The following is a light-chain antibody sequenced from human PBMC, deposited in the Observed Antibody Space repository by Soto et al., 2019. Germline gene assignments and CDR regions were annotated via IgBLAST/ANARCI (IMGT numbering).Light chain of an antibody. CDR2: EVG. CDR3: CSYASGRIYV. V-gene: IGLV2-14*01. J-gene: IGLJ1*01. CDR1: SSDVGAFNY. Sequence: QSALTQPASVSGSPGQSITISCTGTSSDVGAFNYVSWYLQYPGKAPKLMIYEVGNRPSGVSNRFSGSKSGNTASLTISGLQAEDEADYYCCSYASGRIYVFGTGPKLTVL.